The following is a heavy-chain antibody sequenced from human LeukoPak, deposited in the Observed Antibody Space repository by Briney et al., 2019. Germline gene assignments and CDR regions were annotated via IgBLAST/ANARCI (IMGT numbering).Heavy chain of an antibody. CDR2: TNWNGGST. CDR1: GFTFDDYG. Sequence: GGSLRLSCAASGFTFDDYGMSWVRQAPGKGLEWVSGTNWNGGSTGYADSVKGRFTISRDNAKNSLYLQMNSLRAEDTALYHRARDYGYYDSRYYGMDVWGQGTTVTVSS. V-gene: IGHV3-20*01. D-gene: IGHD3-22*01. J-gene: IGHJ6*02. CDR3: ARDYGYYDSRYYGMDV.